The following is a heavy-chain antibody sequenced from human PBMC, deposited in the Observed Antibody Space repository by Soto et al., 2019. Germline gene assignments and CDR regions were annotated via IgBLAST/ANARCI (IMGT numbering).Heavy chain of an antibody. J-gene: IGHJ4*02. V-gene: IGHV4-59*01. CDR1: GVSISSYY. CDR3: ARGSTTEKVDS. CDR2: IYYSGST. Sequence: PSETLSLTCTVSGVSISSYYWSWIRQPPGKGLEWIGYIYYSGSTNYNPSLKSRVTISVDTSKNQFSLKLSSVTAADTAVYYCARGSTTEKVDSWGQGILVTVSS.